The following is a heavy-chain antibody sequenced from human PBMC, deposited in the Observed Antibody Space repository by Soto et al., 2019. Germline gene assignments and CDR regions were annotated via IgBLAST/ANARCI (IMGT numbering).Heavy chain of an antibody. Sequence: QITLKESGPTLVKPTQTLTLTCTFSGFSLSTSGVGVGWIRQPPGKALEWLALIYWDDDKRYSPSLKSRLTITKDTSKNQVALTMTNMDPVDTATYYCAHRRDNWEVGWFDPWCQGALVTGSS. J-gene: IGHJ5*02. V-gene: IGHV2-5*02. D-gene: IGHD1-20*01. CDR3: AHRRDNWEVGWFDP. CDR2: IYWDDDK. CDR1: GFSLSTSGVG.